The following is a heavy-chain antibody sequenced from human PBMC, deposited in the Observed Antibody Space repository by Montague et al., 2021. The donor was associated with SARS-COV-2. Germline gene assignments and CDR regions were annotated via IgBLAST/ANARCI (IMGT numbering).Heavy chain of an antibody. CDR1: GFTFSTYA. V-gene: IGHV3-23*01. CDR3: AKDQVYSGSYFAD. CDR2: ITGSGGGT. J-gene: IGHJ4*02. Sequence: SLRLSCAASGFTFSTYAMSWVRQAPGKGLEWVSAITGSGGGTYYAGSVKGRLTISKDNSKNMLYLQMNSLRAEDTAVYYCAKDQVYSGSYFADWGQGTLVTVSS. D-gene: IGHD1-26*01.